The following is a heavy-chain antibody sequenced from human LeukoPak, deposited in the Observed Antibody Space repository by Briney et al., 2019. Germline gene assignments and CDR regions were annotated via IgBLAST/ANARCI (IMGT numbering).Heavy chain of an antibody. V-gene: IGHV3-21*01. CDR1: GFTFSSYS. Sequence: GGSLRLSCAASGFTFSSYSMNWVRQAPGKGLEWVSSISSSSSSYIYYADSVKGRFTISRDNAKNSLYLQMNSLRAEDTAVYYCARDRLYDSSGYKWGQGTLVTVSS. CDR2: ISSSSSSYI. D-gene: IGHD3-22*01. J-gene: IGHJ4*02. CDR3: ARDRLYDSSGYK.